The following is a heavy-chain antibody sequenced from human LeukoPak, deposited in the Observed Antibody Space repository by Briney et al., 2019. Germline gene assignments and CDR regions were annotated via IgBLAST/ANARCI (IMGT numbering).Heavy chain of an antibody. J-gene: IGHJ4*02. D-gene: IGHD5-12*01. V-gene: IGHV3-23*01. Sequence: GGSLTLSCAASGFTFSSYAMSCLRQAPGRGVEGVSGISGSGANTYYADSVKGRFTISRDKSKNTLYLQMNSLRAEDTAVYYCAKAANVDIVATGPANLDYWGQGTLVTVSS. CDR3: AKAANVDIVATGPANLDY. CDR1: GFTFSSYA. CDR2: ISGSGANT.